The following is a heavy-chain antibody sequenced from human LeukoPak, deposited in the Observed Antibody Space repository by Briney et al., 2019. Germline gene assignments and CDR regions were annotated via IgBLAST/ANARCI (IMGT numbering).Heavy chain of an antibody. D-gene: IGHD3-10*01. Sequence: PGGSLSFSWPGLGLPFRAIAFPWVPKPQGRGLEGWAVIWYDGSNKYYVDSVKGRFTISRDNSKNTLYLQMNSLRAEDTAVYYCARGAYGSGTYHDFDIWGQGTMVTVSS. CDR2: IWYDGSNK. CDR1: GLPFRAIA. J-gene: IGHJ3*02. V-gene: IGHV3-33*01. CDR3: ARGAYGSGTYHDFDI.